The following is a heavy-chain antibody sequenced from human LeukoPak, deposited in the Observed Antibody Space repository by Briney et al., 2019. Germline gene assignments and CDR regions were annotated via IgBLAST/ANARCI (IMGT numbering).Heavy chain of an antibody. J-gene: IGHJ4*02. CDR2: ISGGGETR. CDR3: ARDASGHDLPFDY. D-gene: IGHD6-25*01. Sequence: GGSLRLSCTASGLSFGDDSVSWVRQPPVKGLEWVSYISGGGETRYYADSVKGRFTISRDNGKNSLYLQMNSLRAEDTAVYYCARDASGHDLPFDYWGQGTLVTVSS. CDR1: GLSFGDDS. V-gene: IGHV3-11*04.